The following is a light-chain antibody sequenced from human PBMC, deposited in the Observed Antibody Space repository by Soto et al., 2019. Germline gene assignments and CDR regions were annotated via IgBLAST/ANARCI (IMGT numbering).Light chain of an antibody. J-gene: IGKJ2*01. CDR1: QSISSD. Sequence: ETVMTQSPATLSVSPGERATLSCRASQSISSDLAWYQQKPGQAPRLLIYGASTTATGIPGRFSGSGSGREFTLTISSLQSEDFGVCYCQQYNNWPRTFGKRIKLEIK. CDR3: QQYNNWPRT. V-gene: IGKV3-15*01. CDR2: GAS.